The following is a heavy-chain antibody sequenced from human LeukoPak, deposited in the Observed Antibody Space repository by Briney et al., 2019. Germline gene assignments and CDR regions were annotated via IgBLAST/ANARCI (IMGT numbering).Heavy chain of an antibody. CDR1: GYTFTMHY. CDR3: ARERLAGTYYFDY. D-gene: IGHD6-25*01. V-gene: IGHV1-46*01. CDR2: ISPSGGST. Sequence: GASVKVSCKASGYTFTMHYIHWVREAPGQGLEWMGMISPSGGSTSYAQRFQGRVTMTRDTSASTVYMELSSLRSDDTAVYYCARERLAGTYYFDYWGQGTLVTVSS. J-gene: IGHJ4*02.